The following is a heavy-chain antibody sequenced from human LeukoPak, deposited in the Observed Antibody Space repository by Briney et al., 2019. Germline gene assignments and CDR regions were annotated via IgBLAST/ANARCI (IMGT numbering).Heavy chain of an antibody. CDR3: ATGYGSGWLDP. CDR1: GGSISRGY. Sequence: SQTLSLTCTVSGGSISRGYWVWIRQPPGKGLEWIGYILSSGNTYYNPWPQSRLLISVDTAENHFSLRLSSVTAADTAVYYCATGYGSGWLDPWGQGTLVTVSS. J-gene: IGHJ5*02. D-gene: IGHD3-9*01. CDR2: ILSSGNT. V-gene: IGHV4-31*03.